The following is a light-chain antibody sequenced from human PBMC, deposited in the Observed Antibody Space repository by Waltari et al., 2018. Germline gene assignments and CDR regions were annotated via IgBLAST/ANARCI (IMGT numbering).Light chain of an antibody. V-gene: IGKV1-9*01. CDR3: QQLNSYPVT. CDR2: AAS. Sequence: DIQLTQSPSFLSASVGDRVTITCRASQGISSYLAWYQQKPGKAPKLLIKAASTLQSGVPSRFSGSGSGTEFTLIINSLQPEDFATYYCQQLNSYPVTFGQGTRLEIK. J-gene: IGKJ5*01. CDR1: QGISSY.